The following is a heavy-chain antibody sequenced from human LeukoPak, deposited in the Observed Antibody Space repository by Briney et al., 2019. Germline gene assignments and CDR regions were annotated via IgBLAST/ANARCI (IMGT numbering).Heavy chain of an antibody. CDR3: ARGGIGYCTSTSCSFDS. CDR1: GDSVSTNSAA. CDR2: TYYRSKWYN. J-gene: IGHJ4*02. Sequence: QTLSLTCAISGDSVSTNSAAWNWIRQSPSRCLEWLGRTYYRSKWYNDYGVSVKSRITITPDTSKNQFSLQLNSVTPEDTAVYYCARGGIGYCTSTSCSFDSWGQGTLVTVSS. D-gene: IGHD2-2*01. V-gene: IGHV6-1*01.